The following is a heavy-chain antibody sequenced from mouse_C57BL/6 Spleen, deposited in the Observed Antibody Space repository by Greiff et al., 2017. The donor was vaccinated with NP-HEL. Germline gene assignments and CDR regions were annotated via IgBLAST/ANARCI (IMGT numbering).Heavy chain of an antibody. V-gene: IGHV2-2*01. D-gene: IGHD1-1*01. J-gene: IGHJ3*01. Sequence: VMLVESGPGLVQPSQSLSITCTVSGFSLTSYGVHWVRQSPGKGLEWLGVIWSGGSTDYNAAFISRLSISKDNSKSQVFFKMNSLQADDTAIYYCASRHYYGSSSWFAYWGQGTLVTVSA. CDR1: GFSLTSYG. CDR2: IWSGGST. CDR3: ASRHYYGSSSWFAY.